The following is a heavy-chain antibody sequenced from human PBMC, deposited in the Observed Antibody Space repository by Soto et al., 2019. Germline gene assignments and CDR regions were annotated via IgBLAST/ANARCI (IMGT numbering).Heavy chain of an antibody. D-gene: IGHD3-22*01. J-gene: IGHJ4*02. CDR1: GFTFSSYA. V-gene: IGHV3-23*01. CDR2: ISGSGGST. CDR3: APQPAKYYYDSSGFDDY. Sequence: EVQLLESGGGLVQPGGSLRLSCAASGFTFSSYAMSWVRQAPGKGLEWVSAISGSGGSTYYADSVKGRFTISRDNSKNTLYLQMNSLRAEDTAVYYCAPQPAKYYYDSSGFDDYWGPGTLVNVSS.